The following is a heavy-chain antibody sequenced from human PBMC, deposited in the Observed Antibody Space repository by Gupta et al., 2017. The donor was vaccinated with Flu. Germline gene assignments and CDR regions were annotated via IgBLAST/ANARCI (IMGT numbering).Heavy chain of an antibody. CDR3: ARGSPEYYDFWSGSPGVGAFDI. J-gene: IGHJ3*02. CDR2: IIPILGIA. CDR1: GGTFSSYT. D-gene: IGHD3-3*01. V-gene: IGHV1-69*02. Sequence: QVQLVQSGAEVKKPGSSVKVSCKASGGTFSSYTISWVRQAPGQGLEWMGRIIPILGIANYAQKFQGRVTITADKSTSTAYMELSSLRSEDTAVYYCARGSPEYYDFWSGSPGVGAFDIWGQGTMVTVSS.